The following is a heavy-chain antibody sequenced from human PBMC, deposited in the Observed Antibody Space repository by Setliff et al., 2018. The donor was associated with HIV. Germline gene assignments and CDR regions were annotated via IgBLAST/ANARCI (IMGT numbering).Heavy chain of an antibody. J-gene: IGHJ3*02. CDR1: GGSISTSY. V-gene: IGHV4-4*09. Sequence: SETLSLTCTVSGGSISTSYWNWIRQPPGKGLEWIAYIYISGTTNSKPSLKSRVTISLDTSRNQFFLKLGSVTAADTAIYYCAREHCSGGSCNGFDIWGQGTMVTVSS. CDR3: AREHCSGGSCNGFDI. CDR2: IYISGTT. D-gene: IGHD2-15*01.